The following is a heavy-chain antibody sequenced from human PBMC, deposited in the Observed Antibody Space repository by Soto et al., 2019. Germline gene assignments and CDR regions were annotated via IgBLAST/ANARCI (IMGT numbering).Heavy chain of an antibody. CDR3: AKGGRQWLVTSDFNY. CDR1: GGSISTYY. V-gene: IGHV4-59*01. Sequence: SETLSLTCTVSGGSISTYYWSWVRQPPGKGLEWIGYIYHSGSTNYNPSLESRVTISRDSSKNTVSLEMTSLRAEDTAVYYCAKGGRQWLVTSDFNYWGQGALVTVSS. J-gene: IGHJ4*02. D-gene: IGHD6-19*01. CDR2: IYHSGST.